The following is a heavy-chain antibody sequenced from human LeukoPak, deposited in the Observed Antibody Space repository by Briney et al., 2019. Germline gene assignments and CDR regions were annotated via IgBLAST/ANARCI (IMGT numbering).Heavy chain of an antibody. Sequence: GGSLRLSCAASGFTFSSYSMIWVRQAPGKGLEWISYISGSGGTTYYADSVEGRLTVSRDNAENSLYLQMNSLRAEDTGFYYCVKSSGYDLHWGQGTLVTVSS. CDR1: GFTFSSYS. CDR2: ISGSGGTT. J-gene: IGHJ4*02. CDR3: VKSSGYDLH. D-gene: IGHD5-12*01. V-gene: IGHV3-48*04.